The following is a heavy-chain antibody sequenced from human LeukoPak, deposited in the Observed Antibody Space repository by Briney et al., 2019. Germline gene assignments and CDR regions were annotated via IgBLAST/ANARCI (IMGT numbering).Heavy chain of an antibody. J-gene: IGHJ4*02. CDR1: GASISPYY. Sequence: PSETLSLTCTVSGASISPYYWVWVRQAAGKGLEWIGRISPSGTTNYNPSLKSRVTMSVDTSKNQFSLKVISVTAADTAVYYCTTGDTHNDYWGPGTLVTVSS. CDR2: ISPSGTT. D-gene: IGHD5-18*01. V-gene: IGHV4-4*07. CDR3: TTGDTHNDY.